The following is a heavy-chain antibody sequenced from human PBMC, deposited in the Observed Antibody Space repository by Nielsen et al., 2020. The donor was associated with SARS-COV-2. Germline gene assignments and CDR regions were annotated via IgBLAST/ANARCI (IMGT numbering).Heavy chain of an antibody. V-gene: IGHV3-30*18. J-gene: IGHJ4*02. CDR2: ISYDGSNK. CDR1: GFTFSSYA. D-gene: IGHD1-26*01. CDR3: AKDVGMYSGSYYPPAFDY. Sequence: GESLKIPCAASGFTFSSYAIHWVRQAPGKGLDWVAVISYDGSNKYFADSVKGRFTISRDNSKNTLYLQMNSLRAEDTAVYYCAKDVGMYSGSYYPPAFDYWGQGTPVTVAS.